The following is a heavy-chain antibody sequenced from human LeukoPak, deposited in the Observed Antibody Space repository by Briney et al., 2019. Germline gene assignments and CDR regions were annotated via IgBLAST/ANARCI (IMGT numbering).Heavy chain of an antibody. D-gene: IGHD3-9*01. J-gene: IGHJ4*02. V-gene: IGHV3-23*01. CDR3: AKWGDYDVLTGYYVSDY. CDR1: GFTFSNYA. CDR2: ITGVGGVI. Sequence: GGSLRLSCAASGFTFSNYAMSWVRQAPGEGLEWVSAITGVGGVIYYTDSMKSPFTISRDNSKNTLYLQINSLRAEDTALYYCAKWGDYDVLTGYYVSDYWGQGTLVTVSS.